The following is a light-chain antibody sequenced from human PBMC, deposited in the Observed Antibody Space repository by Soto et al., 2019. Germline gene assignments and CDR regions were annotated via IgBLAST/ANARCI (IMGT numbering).Light chain of an antibody. J-gene: IGKJ2*01. CDR3: VQGTHWPPFT. Sequence: VVMTQSPLSLPVTLGQPASISCKSSQTFVYRDGNTYLNWIQQMPGQSPKRLIYQVSHRDSGVTDRFSGSGSGTNFTLKISRVEAEDVGVYYCVQGTHWPPFTFGQGTKLEIK. CDR1: QTFVYRDGNTY. V-gene: IGKV2-30*01. CDR2: QVS.